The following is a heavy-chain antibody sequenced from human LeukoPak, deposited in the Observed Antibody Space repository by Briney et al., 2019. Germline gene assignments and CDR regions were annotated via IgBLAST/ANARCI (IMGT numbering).Heavy chain of an antibody. Sequence: SGGSLRLSCAAYGFIFDDHGMHWVRQAPGKGLESVSGISWGSGIIGYADSVKGRFTISRDNAKNSLDLQMESLRAEDTAVYYCAKDTGSPADAITMEDNAFDIWGQGTMVTVSS. CDR2: ISWGSGII. D-gene: IGHD3-3*01. CDR3: AKDTGSPADAITMEDNAFDI. V-gene: IGHV3-9*01. J-gene: IGHJ3*02. CDR1: GFIFDDHG.